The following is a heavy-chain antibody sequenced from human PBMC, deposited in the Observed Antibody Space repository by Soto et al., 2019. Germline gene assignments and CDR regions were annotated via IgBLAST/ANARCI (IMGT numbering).Heavy chain of an antibody. CDR2: INHSGST. Sequence: QVQLQQWGAGLLKPSETLSLTCAVYGGSFSGYYWSWIRQPPGKGLEWIGEINHSGSTNYNPSLKSRVTISVDTSKNQFSLKLSSVTAADTAVYYCARGRSRGFLWFGEIRDYWGQGTLVTVSS. CDR1: GGSFSGYY. CDR3: ARGRSRGFLWFGEIRDY. D-gene: IGHD3-10*01. V-gene: IGHV4-34*01. J-gene: IGHJ4*02.